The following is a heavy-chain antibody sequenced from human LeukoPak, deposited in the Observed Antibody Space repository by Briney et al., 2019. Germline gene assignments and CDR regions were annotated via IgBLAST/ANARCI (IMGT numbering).Heavy chain of an antibody. CDR1: GFIFDDYV. V-gene: IGHV3-9*01. D-gene: IGHD5-18*01. CDR2: ITWDGYKI. Sequence: PGGSLRLSCEASGFIFDDYVMYWVRQVPGKGLEWVSGITWDGYKIDYVESVKGRFTISRDNARNSLFLQMNRVRVEDTAFYYCAKGYSSSWSGYFDSCGQGTLVTVAS. J-gene: IGHJ4*02. CDR3: AKGYSSSWSGYFDS.